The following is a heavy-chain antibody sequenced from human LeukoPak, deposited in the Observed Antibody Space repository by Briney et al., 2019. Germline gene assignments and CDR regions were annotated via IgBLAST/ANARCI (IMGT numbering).Heavy chain of an antibody. J-gene: IGHJ4*02. CDR2: IYYSGST. CDR3: ARGGTWFGLNFDY. Sequence: SETLSLTCTVSGGSISSYYWSWIRQPPGKGLEWIGYIYYSGSTNYNPSLKSRVTISVGTSKNQFSLKLSSVTAADTAVYYCARGGTWFGLNFDYWGQGTLVTVSS. CDR1: GGSISSYY. D-gene: IGHD3-10*01. V-gene: IGHV4-59*01.